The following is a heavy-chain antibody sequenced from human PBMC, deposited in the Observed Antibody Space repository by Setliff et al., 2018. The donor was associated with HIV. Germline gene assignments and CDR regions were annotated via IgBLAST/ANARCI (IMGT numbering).Heavy chain of an antibody. J-gene: IGHJ4*02. Sequence: SETLSLTCTVSGGSMSSHYWSWIRQPPGKGLEWVGYIDYGGSTNYNPSLKSRITISVDTSKNQFSLKLSSVTAADTAIYYCARVNALIRAPFDYWGQGALVTVSS. CDR3: ARVNALIRAPFDY. V-gene: IGHV4-59*11. CDR1: GGSMSSHY. CDR2: IDYGGST.